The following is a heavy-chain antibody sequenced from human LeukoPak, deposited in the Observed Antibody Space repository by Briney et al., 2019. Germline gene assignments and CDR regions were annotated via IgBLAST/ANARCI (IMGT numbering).Heavy chain of an antibody. CDR3: ARAVLLWFGPHDAFDI. J-gene: IGHJ3*02. V-gene: IGHV1-69*05. D-gene: IGHD3-10*01. CDR2: IIPIFGTA. Sequence: SVKVSCKASGGTFSSYAISWVRQAPGQGLEWMGGIIPIFGTANYAQKFQGRVTITTDESTSTAYMELSSLRFEDTAVYYCARAVLLWFGPHDAFDIWGQGTMVTVSS. CDR1: GGTFSSYA.